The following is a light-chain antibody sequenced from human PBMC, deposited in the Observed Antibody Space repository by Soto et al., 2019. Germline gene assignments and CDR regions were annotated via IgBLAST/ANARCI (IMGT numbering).Light chain of an antibody. CDR1: QSVSSSY. J-gene: IGKJ3*01. CDR3: QQYGSSPVT. CDR2: GAS. V-gene: IGKV3-20*01. Sequence: EIVLTQSPGTLSLSPGERATLSCRASQSVSSSYLAWYQQKPGQAPRLLIYGASSRATGIPDRFSGSGSETDFTLTITRLEPEDFPVYYCQQYGSSPVTFGPATKVHIK.